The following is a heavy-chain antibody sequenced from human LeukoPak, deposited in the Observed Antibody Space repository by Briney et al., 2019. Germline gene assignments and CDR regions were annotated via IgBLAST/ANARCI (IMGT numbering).Heavy chain of an antibody. V-gene: IGHV4-4*07. CDR1: GGSISSYY. J-gene: IGHJ4*02. CDR2: IYTSGST. Sequence: PSETLSLTCTVSGGSISSYYWSWIRQPAGKGLEWIGRIYTSGSTNYNPSLKSRVTMSVDTSKNQFSLKLSSVTAADMAVYYCARDREIAAAGTYDYWGQGTLVTVSS. CDR3: ARDREIAAAGTYDY. D-gene: IGHD6-13*01.